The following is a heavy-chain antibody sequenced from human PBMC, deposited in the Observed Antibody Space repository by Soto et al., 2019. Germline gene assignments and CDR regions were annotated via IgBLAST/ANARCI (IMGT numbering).Heavy chain of an antibody. CDR2: ISPRSTYI. D-gene: IGHD2-2*01. Sequence: EVQLVESGGGLVKPGGSLRLSCGASGFTFGSESMNWVRQAPGKGLEWVSSISPRSTYIYYAESLKGRFTISRDNAQSSLYLQMNSLRAEDTAVYYCTRDLRVVEVASGIIRYYGMDVWGQGTTVTVSS. CDR1: GFTFGSES. J-gene: IGHJ6*02. CDR3: TRDLRVVEVASGIIRYYGMDV. V-gene: IGHV3-21*02.